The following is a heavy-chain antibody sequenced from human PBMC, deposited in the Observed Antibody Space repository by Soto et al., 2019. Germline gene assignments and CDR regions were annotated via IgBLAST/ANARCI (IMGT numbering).Heavy chain of an antibody. CDR1: AYT. CDR2: ISAYNGNT. D-gene: IGHD3-22*01. Sequence: QVQLMQSGTELKKPVASVKVSCKSSAYTCRLVRQAPGQGLEWMGWISAYNGNTKYAQKFQGRVNMTTGTSTGTAYMELRSLRSDDTAVYYCARQHDRRIYYYYAMDVLGQGNTVTVSS. CDR3: ARQHDRRIYYYYAMDV. V-gene: IGHV1-18*01. J-gene: IGHJ6*02.